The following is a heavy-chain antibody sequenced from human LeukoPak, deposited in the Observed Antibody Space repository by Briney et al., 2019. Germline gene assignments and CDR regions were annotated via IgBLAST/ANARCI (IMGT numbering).Heavy chain of an antibody. D-gene: IGHD4-17*01. CDR1: GFSFISYG. Sequence: GGSLRLSCTASGFSFISYGMHWVRQAPGKGLEWVGVISDDGRNKKYADSVKGRFTISRDNSKDTLYLQMNSLRDEDTAVYYCAKRPSDYGDYVTYFDYWGQGTLVTVSS. V-gene: IGHV3-30*18. J-gene: IGHJ4*02. CDR3: AKRPSDYGDYVTYFDY. CDR2: ISDDGRNK.